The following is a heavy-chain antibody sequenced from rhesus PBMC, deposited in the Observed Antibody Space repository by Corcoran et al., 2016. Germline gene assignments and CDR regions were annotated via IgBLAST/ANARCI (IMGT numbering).Heavy chain of an antibody. V-gene: IGHV4-99*01. CDR1: GYSIRSGYY. CDR3: ARLRHAYGSSYFDY. Sequence: QVQLQESGPGLVKPSETLPLTCAVSGYSIRSGYYWGWLRQPPGKGLEYIGYIRGSSGSTYYHPSLQSRVTISKDTSKNQFSLKLSSVTAADTAVYYCARLRHAYGSSYFDYWGQGVLVTVSS. CDR2: IRGSSGST. J-gene: IGHJ4*01. D-gene: IGHD4-29*01.